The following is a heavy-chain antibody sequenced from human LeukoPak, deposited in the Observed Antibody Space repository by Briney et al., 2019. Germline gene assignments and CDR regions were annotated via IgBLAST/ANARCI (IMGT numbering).Heavy chain of an antibody. CDR2: IHYSGST. CDR3: ARFIYCSGGSCPVDASDI. D-gene: IGHD2-15*01. J-gene: IGHJ3*02. CDR1: DGSFSGYY. Sequence: PSETLSLTCTVSDGSFSGYYWSWIRQPPGKALEWIGYIHYSGSTNYNPSLKSRVTISVDTSKNQFSLKLSSVTAADTAVYYCARFIYCSGGSCPVDASDIWGQGTMVTVSS. V-gene: IGHV4-59*01.